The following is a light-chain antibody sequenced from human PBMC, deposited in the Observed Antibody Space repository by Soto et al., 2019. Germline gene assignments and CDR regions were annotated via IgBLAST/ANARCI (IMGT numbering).Light chain of an antibody. CDR2: DVS. Sequence: QSALTQPRSVSGSPGQSVTISCTGTSSDVGGYNYVSWYQQHPGKAPKLMIYDVSERPSGVPDRFSGSKSGNTASLTISGLQAEDEADYYCSSYGGSYTYVVIGGGTKLTVL. CDR1: SSDVGGYNY. CDR3: SSYGGSYTYVV. J-gene: IGLJ2*01. V-gene: IGLV2-11*01.